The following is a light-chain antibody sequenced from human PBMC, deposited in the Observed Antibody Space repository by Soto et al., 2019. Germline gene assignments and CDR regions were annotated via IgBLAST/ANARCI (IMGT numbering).Light chain of an antibody. CDR3: QTWGTGIQV. V-gene: IGLV4-69*01. CDR1: SGHSSYA. Sequence: QPVLTQSPSASASLGASVKLTCTLSSGHSSYAIAWHQQQPEKGPRSLMKLNSDGSHSKGDGIPDRFSGSSSGTERYLTISSLQSEDEADYDFQTWGTGIQVFGGGTQLTVL. J-gene: IGLJ2*01. CDR2: LNSDGSH.